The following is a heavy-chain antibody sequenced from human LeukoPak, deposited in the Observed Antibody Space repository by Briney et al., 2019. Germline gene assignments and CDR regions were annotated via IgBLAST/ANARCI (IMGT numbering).Heavy chain of an antibody. D-gene: IGHD2-2*01. Sequence: GESLQISCKGSGCIFTSYWISWVRQMPGKGLEGMRRIDPSDSYTNYSPSFQGHVIISADKSISTAYLQWSSLKASETAMYYCATSGKYCSSTSCYAGQDWGQGTLVTVSS. J-gene: IGHJ4*02. V-gene: IGHV5-10-1*01. CDR1: GCIFTSYW. CDR3: ATSGKYCSSTSCYAGQD. CDR2: IDPSDSYT.